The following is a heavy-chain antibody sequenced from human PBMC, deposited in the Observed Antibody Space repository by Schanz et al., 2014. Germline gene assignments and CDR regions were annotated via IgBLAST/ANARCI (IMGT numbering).Heavy chain of an antibody. CDR1: GFTLSSYG. J-gene: IGHJ3*02. CDR3: ARDQYYFGTGSAFDI. CDR2: IWFDGTNK. Sequence: QVQLVESGGGVVQPGRSLRLPCSASGFTLSSYGMHWVRQAPGKGLEWLGVIWFDGTNKYNADSVKGRFAIARDTSKNTLYLLLNSLRAEDTAVYYGARDQYYFGTGSAFDIWGQGTMVTVSS. V-gene: IGHV3-33*01. D-gene: IGHD3-10*01.